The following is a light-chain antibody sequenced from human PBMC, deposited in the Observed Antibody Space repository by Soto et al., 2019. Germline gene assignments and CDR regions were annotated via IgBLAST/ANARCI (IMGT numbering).Light chain of an antibody. J-gene: IGKJ3*01. CDR1: QSISSY. CDR2: AAS. CDR3: QQSYSTPPLT. V-gene: IGKV1-39*01. Sequence: DIQMTPSPSSLSASVGDRVTITCRASQSISSYLNWYQQKPGKAPKLLIYAASSLQSGVPSRFSGSRSGTDFTLTISSLQPEDFATYYCQQSYSTPPLTFGPGTKVDIK.